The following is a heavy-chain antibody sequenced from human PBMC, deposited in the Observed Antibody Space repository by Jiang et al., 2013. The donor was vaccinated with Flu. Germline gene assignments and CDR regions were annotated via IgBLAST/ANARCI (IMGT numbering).Heavy chain of an antibody. J-gene: IGHJ6*02. D-gene: IGHD3-10*01. CDR2: IYHSGST. CDR1: GGSIRGGGYY. CDR3: AREESIMVRGVNGMDV. Sequence: GSGLVKPSQTLSLTCSVSGGSIRGGGYYWSWIRQNPGKGLEWIGSIYHSGSTYYNPSLKSRVTISVDTSKNQFSLKLSSVTAADTAVYYCAREESIMVRGVNGMDVWGQGTTVTVSS. V-gene: IGHV4-31*03.